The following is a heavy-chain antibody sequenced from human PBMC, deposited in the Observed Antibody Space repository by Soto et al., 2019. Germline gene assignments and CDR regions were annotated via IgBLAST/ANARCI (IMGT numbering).Heavy chain of an antibody. CDR2: ISSSSSYI. CDR3: ARKHPPPAPGDYDY. D-gene: IGHD4-17*01. J-gene: IGHJ4*02. V-gene: IGHV3-21*01. CDR1: GFTFSSYS. Sequence: EVQLVESGGGLVKPGGSLSLSCSASGFTFSSYSMNWVRQAPGKGLEWVSSISSSSSYIYYADSVKGRFNISRDNANNPLYQQKNSMRAEATALYYCARKHPPPAPGDYDYGGQGTLVTVSS.